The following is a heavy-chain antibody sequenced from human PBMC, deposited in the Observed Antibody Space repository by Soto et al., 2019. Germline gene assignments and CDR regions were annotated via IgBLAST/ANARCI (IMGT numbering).Heavy chain of an antibody. Sequence: QVQLVQSGAEVKKPGSSVKVSCKASGGTFSTYTVVWVRQAPGQGLEWVGRVLPMLDITNTAQSFQGRVTMTADKSTSTAYLELTRLRSEDTAVYYCSLGSWSAETFDIWGRGTKVTVSS. J-gene: IGHJ3*02. CDR3: SLGSWSAETFDI. CDR2: VLPMLDIT. V-gene: IGHV1-69*02. D-gene: IGHD6-13*01. CDR1: GGTFSTYT.